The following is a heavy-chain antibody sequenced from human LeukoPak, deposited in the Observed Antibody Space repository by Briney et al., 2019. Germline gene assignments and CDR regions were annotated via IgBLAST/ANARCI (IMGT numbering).Heavy chain of an antibody. D-gene: IGHD2/OR15-2a*01. CDR3: ARAPRRIDFRFGGAGNWFDP. Sequence: ASVKVSCKASGGTFSSYAISWVRQAPGQGLEWMGRIIPILGIANYAQKFQGRVTITADESTSTAYMELSSLRSEETAVYYCARAPRRIDFRFGGAGNWFDPWGQGTLVTVSS. V-gene: IGHV1-69*04. CDR1: GGTFSSYA. CDR2: IIPILGIA. J-gene: IGHJ5*02.